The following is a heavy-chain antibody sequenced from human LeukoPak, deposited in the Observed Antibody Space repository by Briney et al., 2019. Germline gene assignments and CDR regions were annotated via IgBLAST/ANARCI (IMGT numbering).Heavy chain of an antibody. CDR2: IIPIFGTA. CDR3: ARDRYDFWSGYFDY. D-gene: IGHD3-3*01. J-gene: IGHJ4*02. CDR1: SYTFTSYG. Sequence: GASVKVSCKASSYTFTSYGISWVRQAPGQGLEWMGGIIPIFGTANYAQKFQGRVTITADESTSTAYMELSSLRSEDTAVYYCARDRYDFWSGYFDYWGQGTLVTVSS. V-gene: IGHV1-69*13.